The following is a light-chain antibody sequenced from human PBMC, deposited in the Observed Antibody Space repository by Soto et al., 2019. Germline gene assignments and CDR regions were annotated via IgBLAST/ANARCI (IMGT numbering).Light chain of an antibody. V-gene: IGLV2-14*01. CDR2: SVS. CDR3: ISYTVSRSYV. Sequence: QLVLTQPASVSGFLGQRITFSGRGPASDIGTYDHVAWFQQFPGKTPKLMIYSVSNRPSGVSYRFSGSKSGNTASLTISGLQAEDEADYYCISYTVSRSYVFGTGTKLTVL. J-gene: IGLJ1*01. CDR1: ASDIGTYDH.